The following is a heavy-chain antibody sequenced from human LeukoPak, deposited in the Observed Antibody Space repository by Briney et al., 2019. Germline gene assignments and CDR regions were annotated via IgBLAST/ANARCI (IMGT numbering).Heavy chain of an antibody. Sequence: ASVEVSCKASGYILTDYYMHWVRQAPGQGLEWMGWINPNNGDTTYAQNFQGRVTMTRDTSINTAYMELSSLRSDDTAVYYCARGTAVTPSNLYYFDFWGQGTLVTVSS. V-gene: IGHV1-2*02. CDR2: INPNNGDT. CDR3: ARGTAVTPSNLYYFDF. D-gene: IGHD4-17*01. CDR1: GYILTDYY. J-gene: IGHJ4*02.